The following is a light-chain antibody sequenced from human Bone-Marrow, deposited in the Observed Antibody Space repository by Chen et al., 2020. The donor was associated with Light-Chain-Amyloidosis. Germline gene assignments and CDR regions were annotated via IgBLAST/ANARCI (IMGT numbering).Light chain of an antibody. CDR1: QGISTY. J-gene: IGKJ2*03. Sequence: AIRMTQSPSSLSASTGERVTITCRASQGISTYLAWYQQKPGKAPDLLIYGASTLQSGVPSRFSGSGSGTDFTLTISYLQSEDFASYYCQQYYSFPFSFGQGTKLEIK. CDR3: QQYYSFPFS. V-gene: IGKV1-8*01. CDR2: GAS.